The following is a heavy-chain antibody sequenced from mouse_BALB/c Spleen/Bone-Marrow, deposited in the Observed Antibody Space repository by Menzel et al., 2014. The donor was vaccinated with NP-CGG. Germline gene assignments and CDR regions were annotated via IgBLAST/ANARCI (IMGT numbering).Heavy chain of an antibody. D-gene: IGHD1-1*01. V-gene: IGHV1-84*02. CDR2: TYPGSGNT. CDR1: GYTFTDYY. CDR3: ARENYGSSYYFDY. J-gene: IGHJ2*01. Sequence: QVQLQQPGPELVKPGASVKISCKASGYTFTDYYINWVKQKPGQGLEWIGWTYPGSGNTKYNEKFKGKATLTVDTSSSTAYMQLSSLTSEDTAVYFCARENYGSSYYFDYWGQGTTLTVSS.